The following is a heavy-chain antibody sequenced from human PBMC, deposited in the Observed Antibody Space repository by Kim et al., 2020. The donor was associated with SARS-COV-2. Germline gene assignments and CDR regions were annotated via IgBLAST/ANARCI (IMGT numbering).Heavy chain of an antibody. CDR3: ARAAMVRGVSIPFFDY. D-gene: IGHD3-10*01. V-gene: IGHV5-51*01. Sequence: GESLKISCKGSGYSFTSYWIGWVRQMPGKGLEWMGIIYPGDSDTRYSPSFQGQVTISADKSISTAYLQWSSLKASDTAMYYCARAAMVRGVSIPFFDYWGQGTLVTVSS. CDR1: GYSFTSYW. CDR2: IYPGDSDT. J-gene: IGHJ4*02.